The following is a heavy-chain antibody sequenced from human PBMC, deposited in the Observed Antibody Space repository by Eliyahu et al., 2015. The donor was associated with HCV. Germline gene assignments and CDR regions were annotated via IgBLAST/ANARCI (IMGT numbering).Heavy chain of an antibody. CDR2: INHSGST. Sequence: QVQLQQWGAGLLKPSETLSLTCAVYGGSFSGYYWSWIRQPPGKGXEWIGEINHSGSTNYNPSLKSRVTISVDTSKNQFSLKLSSVTAADTAVYYCAREMMVQSADTAMVYRDYYYGVDVWGQGTTVTVSS. D-gene: IGHD5-18*01. V-gene: IGHV4-34*01. J-gene: IGHJ6*02. CDR1: GGSFSGYY. CDR3: AREMMVQSADTAMVYRDYYYGVDV.